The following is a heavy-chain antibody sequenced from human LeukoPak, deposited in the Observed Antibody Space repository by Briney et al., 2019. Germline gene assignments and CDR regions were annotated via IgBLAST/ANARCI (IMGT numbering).Heavy chain of an antibody. CDR2: INHSGST. V-gene: IGHV4-34*01. CDR1: GGSFSGYY. CDR3: ARDYSSSWPYYYYYMDV. D-gene: IGHD6-13*01. J-gene: IGHJ6*03. Sequence: SETLSLTCAVYGGSFSGYYWSWIRQPPGKGLEWIGEINHSGSTNYNPSLKSRVTMSVDTSKNQFSLKLSSVTAADTALYYCARDYSSSWPYYYYYMDVWGKGTTVTISS.